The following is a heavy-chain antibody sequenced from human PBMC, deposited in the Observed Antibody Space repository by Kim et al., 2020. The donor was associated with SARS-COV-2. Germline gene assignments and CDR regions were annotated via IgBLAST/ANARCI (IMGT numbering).Heavy chain of an antibody. J-gene: IGHJ4*02. CDR1: GGSINSYY. Sequence: SETLSLTCTVSGGSINSYYWSWIRQPPGKGLEWIGYIYYSGSTNYNPSVKSRVTISVDTSKNQFSLKLSSVTAADTAVYYCARRDYVWGLGYWGQGTLVTVSS. CDR3: ARRDYVWGLGY. D-gene: IGHD3-16*01. V-gene: IGHV4-59*08. CDR2: IYYSGST.